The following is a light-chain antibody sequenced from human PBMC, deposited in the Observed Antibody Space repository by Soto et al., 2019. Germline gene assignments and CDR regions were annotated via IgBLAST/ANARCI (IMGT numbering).Light chain of an antibody. CDR2: DVS. CDR1: SSDIGGYNH. CDR3: SSCTSTSALDV. Sequence: QSALSQPASVSGSPGQSITISCTGTSSDIGGYNHVSWYQQLPGKVPKLIIYDVSNRPSGDSDRVSGSKSGIAASLAIAGLQAEDEADYYCSSCTSTSALDVFVTGTKLTVL. J-gene: IGLJ1*01. V-gene: IGLV2-14*03.